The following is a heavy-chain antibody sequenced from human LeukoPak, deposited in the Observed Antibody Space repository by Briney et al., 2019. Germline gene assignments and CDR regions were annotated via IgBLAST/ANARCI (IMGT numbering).Heavy chain of an antibody. Sequence: GGSLRLSCAASGFTFSTAWMSWVRQAPGKGLEWVATIKQDGSDNYYVDSVKGRFTISRDNAKNSLYLQMNSLRAEDTAVYYCARVRGSWYFVFDSWGQGTLVTVSS. J-gene: IGHJ4*02. V-gene: IGHV3-7*01. CDR2: IKQDGSDN. CDR1: GFTFSTAW. CDR3: ARVRGSWYFVFDS. D-gene: IGHD6-13*01.